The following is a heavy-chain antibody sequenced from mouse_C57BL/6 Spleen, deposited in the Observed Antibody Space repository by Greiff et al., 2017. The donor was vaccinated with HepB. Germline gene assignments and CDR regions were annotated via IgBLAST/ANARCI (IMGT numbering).Heavy chain of an antibody. J-gene: IGHJ1*03. V-gene: IGHV5-12*01. CDR3: ARHPIYYEYDWYFDV. CDR1: GFTFSDYY. D-gene: IGHD2-4*01. CDR2: ISNGGGST. Sequence: EVKLVESGGGLVQPGGSLKLSCAASGFTFSDYYMYWVRQTPEKRLEWVAYISNGGGSTYYPDTVKGRFTISRDNAKNTLYLQMSRLKSEDTAMYYCARHPIYYEYDWYFDVWGTGTTVTVSS.